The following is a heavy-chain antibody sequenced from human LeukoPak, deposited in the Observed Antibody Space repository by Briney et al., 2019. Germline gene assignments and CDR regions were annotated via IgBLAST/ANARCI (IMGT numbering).Heavy chain of an antibody. D-gene: IGHD6-13*01. CDR2: IIPIFGTA. Sequence: GASVNVSCKASGGTFSSYAMSWVRQAPGQGLEWMGGIIPIFGTANYAQKFQGRVTITTDESTSTAYMELSSLRSEDTAVYHCARDLRYSSTPQDYYYMDVWGKGTTVSVSS. V-gene: IGHV1-69*05. CDR3: ARDLRYSSTPQDYYYMDV. CDR1: GGTFSSYA. J-gene: IGHJ6*03.